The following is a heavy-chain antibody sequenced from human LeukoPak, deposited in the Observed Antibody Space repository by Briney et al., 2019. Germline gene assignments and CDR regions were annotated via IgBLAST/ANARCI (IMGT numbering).Heavy chain of an antibody. CDR2: IYYSGST. CDR1: GGSISSYY. CDR3: ARGGYYYGSGSYLYYYYMDV. J-gene: IGHJ6*03. V-gene: IGHV4-59*01. Sequence: SETLSPTCTVSGGSISSYYWSWIRQPPGKGLEWIGYIYYSGSTNYNPSLKSRVTISVDTSKNQFSLKLSSVTAADTAVYYCARGGYYYGSGSYLYYYYMDVWGKGTTVTVSS. D-gene: IGHD3-10*01.